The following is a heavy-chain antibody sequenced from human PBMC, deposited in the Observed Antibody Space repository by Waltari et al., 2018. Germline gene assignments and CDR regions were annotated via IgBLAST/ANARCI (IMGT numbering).Heavy chain of an antibody. J-gene: IGHJ2*01. Sequence: QVTGKGLVWVSRSNSDGSSISYADSVKGRFTIYKDNAKNTVYLQMNSLRDDDTAIYYCARGARRTTVTTGWWYFDVWGRGTLVTVSS. D-gene: IGHD4-17*01. CDR2: SNSDGSSI. V-gene: IGHV3-74*01. CDR3: ARGARRTTVTTGWWYFDV.